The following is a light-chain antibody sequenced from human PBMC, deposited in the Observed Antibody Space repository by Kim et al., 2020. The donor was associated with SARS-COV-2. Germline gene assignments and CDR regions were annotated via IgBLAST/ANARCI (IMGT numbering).Light chain of an antibody. J-gene: IGLJ3*02. CDR2: DNN. Sequence: QSVLTQPPSVSAAPGQKITISCSGSSSNIGNNYVSWYQQLPGTGPKLLIADNNKRPSGIPDRFSGSKSGTSATLGITGLQTGDEADYYCGTWDGSLSAGVFGGGTKVTVL. CDR3: GTWDGSLSAGV. CDR1: SSNIGNNY. V-gene: IGLV1-51*01.